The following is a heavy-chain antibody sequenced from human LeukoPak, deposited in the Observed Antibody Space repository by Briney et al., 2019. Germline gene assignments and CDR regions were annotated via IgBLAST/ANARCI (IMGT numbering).Heavy chain of an antibody. V-gene: IGHV4-34*01. CDR3: ARTRSGSYYMVHSWFAP. Sequence: PSETLSLTCAVYGGSFSGYYWSWIRQPPGKGLEWIGEINHSGSTNYNPSLKSRVTISVDTSKNQFSLKLSSVTAADTAVYYCARTRSGSYYMVHSWFAPWGQGTLVTVSS. CDR2: INHSGST. CDR1: GGSFSGYY. D-gene: IGHD3-10*01. J-gene: IGHJ5*02.